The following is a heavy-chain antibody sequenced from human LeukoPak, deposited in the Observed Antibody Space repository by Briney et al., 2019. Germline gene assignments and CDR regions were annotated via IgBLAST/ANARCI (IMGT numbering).Heavy chain of an antibody. D-gene: IGHD2-2*01. Sequence: ASVKASCKASGYTFTNYDINWVRQAAGQGLEWIGWMNPNGGNTGYAQKFQGRVTMTRNTSISTAYMELSSLKSEDTAVYYCARALRYCSTTSCQYYFDYWGQGTLVTVSS. CDR1: GYTFTNYD. CDR2: MNPNGGNT. CDR3: ARALRYCSTTSCQYYFDY. V-gene: IGHV1-8*01. J-gene: IGHJ4*02.